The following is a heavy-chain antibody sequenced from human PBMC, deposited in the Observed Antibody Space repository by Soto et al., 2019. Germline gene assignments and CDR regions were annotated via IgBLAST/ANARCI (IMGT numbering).Heavy chain of an antibody. J-gene: IGHJ5*02. Sequence: GGSLRLSCAASGFTFSSYAMSWVRQAPGKGLEWVSAISGSGGSTYYADSVKGRFTISRDNSKNTLYLQMNSLRAEDTAVYYCAKGVVDYGDYLNWFDPWGQGTLVTVSS. CDR2: ISGSGGST. CDR1: GFTFSSYA. D-gene: IGHD4-17*01. V-gene: IGHV3-23*01. CDR3: AKGVVDYGDYLNWFDP.